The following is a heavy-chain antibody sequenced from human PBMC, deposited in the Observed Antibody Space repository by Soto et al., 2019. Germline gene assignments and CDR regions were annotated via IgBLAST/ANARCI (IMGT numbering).Heavy chain of an antibody. Sequence: GGSLRLSCLASGFTFSSYSMDWVRQVPGKGLEWVSSISSNRTYMYYADSVKGRFTISRDNAKNSVYLQMNSLRAEDTAVYFCARAAMGLTITFLDYWGQGIMVTVSS. J-gene: IGHJ4*02. D-gene: IGHD3-10*01. CDR2: ISSNRTYM. CDR1: GFTFSSYS. V-gene: IGHV3-21*01. CDR3: ARAAMGLTITFLDY.